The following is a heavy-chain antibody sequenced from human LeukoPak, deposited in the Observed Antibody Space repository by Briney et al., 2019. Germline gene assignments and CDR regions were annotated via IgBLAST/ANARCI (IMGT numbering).Heavy chain of an antibody. D-gene: IGHD1-1*01. CDR1: GFTFSTSW. V-gene: IGHV3-7*03. Sequence: PGQSLRLSCAASGFTFSTSWMSWVRQAPGEGLEWVATIQQDGSAKYYVDSVKGRFTISRDNAKNSLYLQMHSLRAEDTAVYYCARTRDPPTYYYFYMDVWGKGTTVTVSS. J-gene: IGHJ6*03. CDR3: ARTRDPPTYYYFYMDV. CDR2: IQQDGSAK.